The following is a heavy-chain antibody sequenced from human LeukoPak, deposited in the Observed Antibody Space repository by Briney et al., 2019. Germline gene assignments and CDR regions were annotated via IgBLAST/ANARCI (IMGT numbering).Heavy chain of an antibody. J-gene: IGHJ4*02. CDR3: ARRGMDSSGYSGPEYFDY. D-gene: IGHD3-22*01. Sequence: SETLSLTCTVSGYSISSGYYWGWIRQPPGKGLEWIGSIYHSGSTYYNPSLKSRVTISVDTSKNQFSLKLSSVTAADTAVYYCARRGMDSSGYSGPEYFDYWGQGTLVTVSS. CDR1: GYSISSGYY. V-gene: IGHV4-38-2*02. CDR2: IYHSGST.